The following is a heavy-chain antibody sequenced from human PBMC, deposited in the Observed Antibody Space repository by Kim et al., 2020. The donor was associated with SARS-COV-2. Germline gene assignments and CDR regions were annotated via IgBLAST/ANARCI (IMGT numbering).Heavy chain of an antibody. CDR3: TRPGGDY. Sequence: NSYATAYAASVKGRFTISRDDSKNTAYLQMNSLKTEDTAVYYCTRPGGDYWGQGTLVTVSS. V-gene: IGHV3-73*01. J-gene: IGHJ4*02. CDR2: NSYAT. D-gene: IGHD3-10*01.